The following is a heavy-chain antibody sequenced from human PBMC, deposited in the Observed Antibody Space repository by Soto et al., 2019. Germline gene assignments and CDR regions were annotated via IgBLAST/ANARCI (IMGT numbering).Heavy chain of an antibody. J-gene: IGHJ5*02. CDR2: ITGRGGST. CDR3: AKDKSRLRRAWFDP. Sequence: PGGSLRLSCAASGFTFSSYAMSWVRQGTGEGLEWVSGITGRGGSTYYADSVKGRFTISRDNSKNTLYLQMNTLRAEDTAVYYCAKDKSRLRRAWFDPWGQGTLVTVSS. CDR1: GFTFSSYA. V-gene: IGHV3-23*01.